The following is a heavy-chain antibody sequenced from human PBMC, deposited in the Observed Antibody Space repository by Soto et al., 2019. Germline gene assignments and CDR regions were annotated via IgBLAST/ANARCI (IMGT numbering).Heavy chain of an antibody. D-gene: IGHD2-15*01. CDR2: IRNKVHSYAT. Sequence: EVQLVESGGGLVQPGGSLKLSCAASGFTFSGSSVHWVRQASGKGLEWVGRIRNKVHSYATAYAASVRGRFTISRDDSKNTTFVQMKSLNTEDTAVYYCISHSPEDMKRTWGQGTLVTVSS. CDR1: GFTFSGSS. V-gene: IGHV3-73*02. J-gene: IGHJ4*02. CDR3: ISHSPEDMKRT.